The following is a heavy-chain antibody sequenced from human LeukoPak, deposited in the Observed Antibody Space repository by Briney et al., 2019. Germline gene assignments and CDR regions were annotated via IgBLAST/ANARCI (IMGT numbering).Heavy chain of an antibody. V-gene: IGHV4-39*01. CDR3: ARHVDSSGWYRSYLDY. CDR2: IYHSGST. J-gene: IGHJ4*02. Sequence: PSETLSLTCTVSGGSISSSSYYGGWIRQPPGKGLEWIGSIYHSGSTYYNPSLKSRVTISVDTSKNQFSLKLSSVTAADTAVYYCARHVDSSGWYRSYLDYWGQGTLVTVSS. D-gene: IGHD6-19*01. CDR1: GGSISSSSYY.